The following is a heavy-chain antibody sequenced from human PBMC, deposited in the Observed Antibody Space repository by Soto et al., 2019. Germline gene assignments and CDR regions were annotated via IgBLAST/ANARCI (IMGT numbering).Heavy chain of an antibody. Sequence: SETLSLTYTVSGGSISSYYWSWIRQPPGKGLEWIGYIYYSGSTNYNPSLKSRVTISVDTSKNQFSLKLSSVTAADTAVYYCARVVAVAGMFRNGLDVWGQGTTVTVSS. V-gene: IGHV4-59*01. CDR2: IYYSGST. D-gene: IGHD6-19*01. CDR1: GGSISSYY. CDR3: ARVVAVAGMFRNGLDV. J-gene: IGHJ6*02.